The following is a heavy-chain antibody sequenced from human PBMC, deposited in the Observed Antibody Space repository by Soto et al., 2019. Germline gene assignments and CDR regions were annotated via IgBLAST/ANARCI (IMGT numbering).Heavy chain of an antibody. V-gene: IGHV4-31*03. Sequence: QVQLQESGPGLVKPSQTLSLTCTVSGGAISSGGYYWSWIRQRPGKGLEWIGYIYYSGSTYYNPSLKSRVTISVDTSKNQFSLKLSPVTAADTAVYYCASSIAGAVTFYYWGQGTLVTVSS. D-gene: IGHD6-13*01. CDR3: ASSIAGAVTFYY. CDR1: GGAISSGGYY. J-gene: IGHJ4*02. CDR2: IYYSGST.